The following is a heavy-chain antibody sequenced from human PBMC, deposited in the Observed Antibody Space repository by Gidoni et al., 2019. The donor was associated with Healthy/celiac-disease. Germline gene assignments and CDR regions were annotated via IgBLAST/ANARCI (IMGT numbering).Heavy chain of an antibody. CDR1: GVSISSYY. D-gene: IGHD3-3*01. Sequence: QVQLQESGPGLVKPSETLSLTCTVSGVSISSYYWSWIRQPPGKGLEWIGYIYYSGSTNYNPSLKSRVTISVDTSKNQFSLKLSSVTAADTAVYYCARSHYDFWSGHYGMDVWGQGTTVTVSS. CDR2: IYYSGST. CDR3: ARSHYDFWSGHYGMDV. V-gene: IGHV4-59*01. J-gene: IGHJ6*02.